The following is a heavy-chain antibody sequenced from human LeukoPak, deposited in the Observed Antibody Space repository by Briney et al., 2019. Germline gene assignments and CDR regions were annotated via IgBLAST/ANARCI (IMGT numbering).Heavy chain of an antibody. Sequence: ASVKVSCKATGYTFSNYDISWVRQAPGQGLEWMGWISAYNGNTNYAQKLQGRVTMTTDTSTSTAYMELRSLRSDDTAVYYCAREVRDCSSTSCYLRAFDYWGQGTLVTVSS. CDR3: AREVRDCSSTSCYLRAFDY. CDR1: GYTFSNYD. CDR2: ISAYNGNT. D-gene: IGHD2-2*01. J-gene: IGHJ4*02. V-gene: IGHV1-18*01.